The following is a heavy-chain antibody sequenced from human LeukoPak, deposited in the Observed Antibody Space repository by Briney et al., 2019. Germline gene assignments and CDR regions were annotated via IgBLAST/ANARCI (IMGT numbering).Heavy chain of an antibody. D-gene: IGHD3-3*01. Sequence: ASVKVSCKASGYTFTSYYMHWVRQAPGQGLEWMGMINPSGGSTSYAQKFQGRVTMTRDTSTSTVYMELSSLRSEDTAVYYCARDGERITIFGVATHWFDPWGQGTLVTVSS. CDR2: INPSGGST. CDR1: GYTFTSYY. J-gene: IGHJ5*02. CDR3: ARDGERITIFGVATHWFDP. V-gene: IGHV1-46*01.